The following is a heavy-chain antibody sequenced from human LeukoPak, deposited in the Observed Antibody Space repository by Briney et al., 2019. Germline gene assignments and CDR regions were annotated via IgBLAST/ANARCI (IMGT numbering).Heavy chain of an antibody. Sequence: PSETLSLTCTVSGYSISSGYYWGWIRQPPGKGLEWIGSIYHSGSTYYNPYLKGRVTISVDTSKNQFSLKLSSVTAADTAMYYCARVGSWYYFDYWGQGILVTVSS. D-gene: IGHD6-19*01. CDR2: IYHSGST. V-gene: IGHV4-38-2*02. CDR1: GYSISSGYY. J-gene: IGHJ4*02. CDR3: ARVGSWYYFDY.